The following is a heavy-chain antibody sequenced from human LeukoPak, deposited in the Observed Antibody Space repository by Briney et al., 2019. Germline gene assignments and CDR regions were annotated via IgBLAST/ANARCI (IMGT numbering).Heavy chain of an antibody. J-gene: IGHJ2*01. CDR3: ARAPDYYDSSGYSPGYFDL. CDR1: GYTFTGYY. CDR2: INPNSGNT. D-gene: IGHD3-22*01. V-gene: IGHV1-18*04. Sequence: GASVKVSCKASGYTFTGYYLHWVRQAPGQGLEWMAWINPNSGNTNYAQKLQGRGTMTTDTSTSTAYMELRSLRSDDTAVYYCARAPDYYDSSGYSPGYFDLWGRGTLVTVSS.